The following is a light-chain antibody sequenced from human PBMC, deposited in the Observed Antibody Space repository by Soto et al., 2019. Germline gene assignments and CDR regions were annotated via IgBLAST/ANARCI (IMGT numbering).Light chain of an antibody. CDR2: MGS. J-gene: IGKJ1*01. V-gene: IGKV2-28*01. CDR1: QSLLHSNGYNY. CDR3: MQALQTPPT. Sequence: DIVMNQSPLSPPVTPGEPASISCRSSQSLLHSNGYNYLDWYLQKPGQSPQLLIYMGSNRASGVPDRFSGSGSGTDFTLKISRVEAEDVGVYYCMQALQTPPTFGQGTKVEIK.